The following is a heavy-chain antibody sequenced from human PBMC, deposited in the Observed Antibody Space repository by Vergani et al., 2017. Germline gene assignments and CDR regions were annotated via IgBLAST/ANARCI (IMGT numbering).Heavy chain of an antibody. D-gene: IGHD6-13*01. CDR3: ARAAAAVPGRFDP. V-gene: IGHV1-69*13. Sequence: QVQLVQSGAEVKKPGASVKVSCKASGYTFTSYGISWVRQAPGQGLEWMGRIIPIFGTANYAQKFQGRVTITADKSTSTAYMELSSLRSEDTAVYYCARAAAAVPGRFDPWGQGTLVTVSS. CDR1: GYTFTSYG. CDR2: IIPIFGTA. J-gene: IGHJ5*02.